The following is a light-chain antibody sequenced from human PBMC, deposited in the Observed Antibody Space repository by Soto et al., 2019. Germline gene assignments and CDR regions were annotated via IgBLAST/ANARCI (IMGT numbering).Light chain of an antibody. CDR3: QSYDSSLSGYV. Sequence: QPVVTQPPSVSGVPGQRVTISCTGSSSNIGAGYDVHWYQQLPGTAPKLLIYGNSNRPSGVPDRFSGSKSGTSASLAITGLQAEDEADYYCQSYDSSLSGYVFGTGTKVTV. CDR1: SSNIGAGYD. V-gene: IGLV1-40*01. CDR2: GNS. J-gene: IGLJ1*01.